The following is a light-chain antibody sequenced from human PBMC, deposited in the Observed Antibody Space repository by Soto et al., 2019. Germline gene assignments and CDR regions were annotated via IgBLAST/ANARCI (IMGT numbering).Light chain of an antibody. CDR2: DAS. Sequence: EIVLTHSPATLSLSPGERATLSCRASKRVSSYLAWYQQKPGQAPRLLIYDASNRATGIPARFSGSGSGTDFTLTISSLEPEDFAVYYCQQRSNWPPRITFGQGTRLEIK. V-gene: IGKV3-11*01. CDR3: QQRSNWPPRIT. CDR1: KRVSSY. J-gene: IGKJ5*01.